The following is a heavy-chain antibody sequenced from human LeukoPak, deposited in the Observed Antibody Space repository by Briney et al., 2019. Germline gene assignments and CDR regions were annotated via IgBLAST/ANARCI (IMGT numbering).Heavy chain of an antibody. D-gene: IGHD1-1*01. J-gene: IGHJ6*02. Sequence: GGSLRLSCAASGVTFNSYEMNWVRQAPGKGPEWVSNISPAGDIIYYVDSVKGRFTISRDNGENSLYLRMNSLRAEDTAVYFCARRVPKYGMDVWGQGTTVTVSS. CDR2: ISPAGDII. V-gene: IGHV3-48*03. CDR1: GVTFNSYE. CDR3: ARRVPKYGMDV.